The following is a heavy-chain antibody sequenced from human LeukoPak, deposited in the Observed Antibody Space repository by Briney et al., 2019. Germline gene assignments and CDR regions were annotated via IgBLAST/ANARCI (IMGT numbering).Heavy chain of an antibody. CDR2: INHSGRT. D-gene: IGHD6-13*01. CDR1: GGSFSGYY. CDR3: ASLYSSSWYRTRGYYYYYMDV. V-gene: IGHV4-34*01. J-gene: IGHJ6*03. Sequence: SETLSLTCAVYGGSFSGYYWSWLRQPPGKGLEWMGEINHSGRTNYNPSLKSRVTISVDTSKNQFSLKLSSVTAADTAVYYCASLYSSSWYRTRGYYYYYMDVWGKGTTVTISS.